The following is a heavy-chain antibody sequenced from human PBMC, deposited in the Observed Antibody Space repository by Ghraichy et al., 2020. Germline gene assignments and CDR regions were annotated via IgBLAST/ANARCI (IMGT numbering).Heavy chain of an antibody. D-gene: IGHD5-12*01. Sequence: SETLSLTCTVSGGSISSSSYYWGWIRQPPGKGLEWIGSIYYSGSTYYNPSLKSRVTISVDTSKNQFSLKLSSVTAADTAVYYFASRGYSGYDFHAFVIWGQGTMVTVSS. CDR2: IYYSGST. V-gene: IGHV4-39*01. J-gene: IGHJ3*02. CDR1: GGSISSSSYY. CDR3: ASRGYSGYDFHAFVI.